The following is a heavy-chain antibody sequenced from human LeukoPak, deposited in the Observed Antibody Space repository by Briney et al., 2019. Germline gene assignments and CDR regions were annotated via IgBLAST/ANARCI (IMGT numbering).Heavy chain of an antibody. D-gene: IGHD5-18*01. Sequence: SGTLSLTCAVSGGSISSSNWWSWVRQPPGKGLEWIGEIYHSGSTNYNPSLKSRVTISVDKSKNQFPLKLSSVTAADTAVYYCARVGYSYGYGYFDYWGQGTLVTVSS. J-gene: IGHJ4*02. CDR1: GGSISSSNW. CDR2: IYHSGST. V-gene: IGHV4-4*02. CDR3: ARVGYSYGYGYFDY.